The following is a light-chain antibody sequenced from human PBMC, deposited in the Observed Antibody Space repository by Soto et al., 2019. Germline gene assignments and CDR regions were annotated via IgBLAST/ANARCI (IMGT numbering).Light chain of an antibody. J-gene: IGKJ1*01. CDR1: QSVSSY. CDR3: QQRSNWPPWT. V-gene: IGKV3-11*01. Sequence: EIVLTHSPATLSLSPGERATLSFSASQSVSSYLAWYQQKPGQAPRLLIYDASNRATGIPARFSGSGSGTDFTLTISSLEPEDFAVYYCQQRSNWPPWTFGQGTKVDI. CDR2: DAS.